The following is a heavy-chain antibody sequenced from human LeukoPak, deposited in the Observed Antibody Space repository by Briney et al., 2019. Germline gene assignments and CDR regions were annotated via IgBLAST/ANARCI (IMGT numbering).Heavy chain of an antibody. J-gene: IGHJ4*02. V-gene: IGHV1-24*01. CDR2: FDPEHGEM. CDR1: GDTLTELS. Sequence: SVKVSCKVSGDTLTELSTHWVRQAPGEGREWMGGFDPEHGEMIYAQKLQGRVTMTEDRSTDTAYMELSSLRSEDTAVYYCATGGPWDLLKYWGQGTLVTVSS. CDR3: ATGGPWDLLKY. D-gene: IGHD3-9*01.